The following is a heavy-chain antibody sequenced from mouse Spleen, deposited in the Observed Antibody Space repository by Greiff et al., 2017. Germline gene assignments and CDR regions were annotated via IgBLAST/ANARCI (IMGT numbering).Heavy chain of an antibody. CDR2: ISSGGGST. CDR1: GFAFSSYD. CDR3: ARQLGYFDY. Sequence: EVKLMESGGGLVKPGGSLKLSCAASGFAFSSYDMSWVRQTPEKRLEWVAYISSGGGSTYYPDTVKGRFTISRDNAKNTLYLQMSSLKSEDTAMYYCARQLGYFDYWGQGTTLTVSS. J-gene: IGHJ2*01. D-gene: IGHD4-1*01. V-gene: IGHV5-12-1*01.